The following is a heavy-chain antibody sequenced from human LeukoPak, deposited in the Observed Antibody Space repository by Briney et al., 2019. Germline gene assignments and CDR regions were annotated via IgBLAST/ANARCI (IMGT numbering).Heavy chain of an antibody. V-gene: IGHV3-66*01. D-gene: IGHD1-26*01. J-gene: IGHJ6*03. CDR1: GFTFSNAW. Sequence: PGGSLRLSCAASGFTFSNAWMSWVRQAPGKGLEWVSVIYSGGSTYYADSVKGRFTISRDNSKNTLYLQMNSLRAEDTAVYYCAKVAEVGATGYYYYMDVWGKGTTVTISS. CDR2: IYSGGST. CDR3: AKVAEVGATGYYYYMDV.